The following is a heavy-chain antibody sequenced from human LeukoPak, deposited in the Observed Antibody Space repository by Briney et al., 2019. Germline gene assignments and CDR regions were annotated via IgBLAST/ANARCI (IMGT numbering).Heavy chain of an antibody. CDR2: IKQDGTEK. J-gene: IGHJ5*02. Sequence: PGESLRLSCAASGFTFTTYWLGWVRQPPGKGLEWVANIKQDGTEKYYVDSVKGRFTISRDNARNSLYLQMNSLRAADTAVYYCARGGRNKNNWFDPWGQGTLVTVSS. D-gene: IGHD1/OR15-1a*01. CDR1: GFTFTTYW. V-gene: IGHV3-7*03. CDR3: ARGGRNKNNWFDP.